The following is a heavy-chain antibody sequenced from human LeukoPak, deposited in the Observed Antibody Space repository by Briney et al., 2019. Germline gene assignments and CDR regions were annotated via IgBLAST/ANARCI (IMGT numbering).Heavy chain of an antibody. D-gene: IGHD5-18*01. Sequence: GASVKVSCKASGYTFTSYYIHWVRQTPGQGLEWMGIINPSGGSTSYAQKFQGRVTMTRDMSTSTVYMELSSLRSEDTAVYYCARSGSIQLWFDYWGQGTLVTVSS. V-gene: IGHV1-46*01. CDR2: INPSGGST. J-gene: IGHJ4*02. CDR3: ARSGSIQLWFDY. CDR1: GYTFTSYY.